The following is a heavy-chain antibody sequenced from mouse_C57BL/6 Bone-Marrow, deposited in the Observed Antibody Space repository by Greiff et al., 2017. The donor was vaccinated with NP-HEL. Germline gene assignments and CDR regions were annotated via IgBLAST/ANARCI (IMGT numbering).Heavy chain of an antibody. D-gene: IGHD2-2*01. J-gene: IGHJ4*01. CDR1: GYTFTDYY. CDR3: ARRVTTRENYYAMDY. V-gene: IGHV1-19*01. Sequence: EVQLQQSGPVLVKPGASVKMSCKASGYTFTDYYMNWVKQSHGKSLEWIGVINPYNGGTSYNQKFKGKATLTVDKSSSTAYMELNSLTSEDSAVYYCARRVTTRENYYAMDYWGQGTSVTVSS. CDR2: INPYNGGT.